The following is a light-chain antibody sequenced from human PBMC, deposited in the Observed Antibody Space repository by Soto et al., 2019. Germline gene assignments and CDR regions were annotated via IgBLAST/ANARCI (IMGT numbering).Light chain of an antibody. Sequence: EIVMTQSPATLSVSPGERATLSCRASQSVSSNLAWYQQKPGQAPRLLIYGASTRATGIPARFSGGGSGTEFTLTISSLQSEDFAVSYCQPLNNWPLTFGGGTKVEIK. CDR1: QSVSSN. V-gene: IGKV3-15*01. CDR2: GAS. CDR3: QPLNNWPLT. J-gene: IGKJ4*02.